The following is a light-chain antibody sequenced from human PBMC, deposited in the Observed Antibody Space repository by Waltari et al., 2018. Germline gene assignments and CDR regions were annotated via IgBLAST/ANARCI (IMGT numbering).Light chain of an antibody. CDR2: WAS. J-gene: IGKJ4*01. Sequence: IVMTKSPDSLAVSLGERPTMTSKSSQSVLHSSNNRNYLAWYQQKPGQPPKLLISWASTRESGVPDRFSGSGSATDFTLTISSLQAEDVAVYYCQQYYSTPPTFGGGTKVEIK. CDR3: QQYYSTPPT. CDR1: QSVLHSSNNRNY. V-gene: IGKV4-1*01.